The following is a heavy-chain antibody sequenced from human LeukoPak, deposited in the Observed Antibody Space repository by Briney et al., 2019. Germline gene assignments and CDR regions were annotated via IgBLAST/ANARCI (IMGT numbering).Heavy chain of an antibody. CDR3: ARDRVVRGVIKYWFDP. J-gene: IGHJ5*02. V-gene: IGHV1-46*01. D-gene: IGHD3-10*01. CDR1: GYTFTSYN. Sequence: ASVKVSCKASGYTFTSYNMHWVRQAPGQGLEWMGIINPSGGSTSYAQKFQGRVTMTRDTSTSTVYMELSSLRSEDTAVYYCARDRVVRGVIKYWFDPWGQGTLVTVSS. CDR2: INPSGGST.